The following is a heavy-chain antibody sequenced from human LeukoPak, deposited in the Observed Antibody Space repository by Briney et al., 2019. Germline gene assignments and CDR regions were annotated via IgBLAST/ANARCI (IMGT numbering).Heavy chain of an antibody. D-gene: IGHD3-16*01. CDR3: ASSYYDYVWGTYTFGY. J-gene: IGHJ4*02. CDR2: IYHSGST. CDR1: GGSISSSNW. Sequence: PSETLSLTCAVSGGSISSSNWWNWVRQPPGKGLEWIGEIYHSGSTNYNPSLKSRVTLSVDKSKNQFSLKLTSLTAADTAVYYCASSYYDYVWGTYTFGYWGQGTLVTVSS. V-gene: IGHV4-4*02.